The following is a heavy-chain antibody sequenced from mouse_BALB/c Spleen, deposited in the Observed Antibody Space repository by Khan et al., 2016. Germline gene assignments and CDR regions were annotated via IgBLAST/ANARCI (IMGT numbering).Heavy chain of an antibody. D-gene: IGHD2-4*01. Sequence: EVQLQESGPGLVKPSQSLSLTCTVTGYSITSDYAWNWIRQFPGNKLEWMGYISYSGSTSYNPSLKSRISITRETSKNQFFLQLNSVATEDTATYYCARYDYDRGYFDYWGQGTTLTVSS. V-gene: IGHV3-2*02. CDR1: GYSITSDYA. CDR2: ISYSGST. J-gene: IGHJ2*01. CDR3: ARYDYDRGYFDY.